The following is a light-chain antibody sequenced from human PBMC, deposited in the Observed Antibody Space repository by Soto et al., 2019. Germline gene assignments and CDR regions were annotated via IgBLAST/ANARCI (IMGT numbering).Light chain of an antibody. CDR2: DAS. Sequence: DLQMTQSPSSLSASVGDRVTITCQASQDISNYLNWYQQKPGKAPKLLIYDASNLETGVLSRFSGSGYGTDFTFPISSLQPEDIATYYWQQYDNLPITFGQGTRLEIK. CDR3: QQYDNLPIT. CDR1: QDISNY. J-gene: IGKJ5*01. V-gene: IGKV1-33*01.